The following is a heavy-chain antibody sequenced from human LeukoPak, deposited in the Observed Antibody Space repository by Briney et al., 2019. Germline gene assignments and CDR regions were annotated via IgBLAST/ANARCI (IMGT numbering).Heavy chain of an antibody. CDR2: ISGSGGST. Sequence: PGGSLRLSCAASGFTFSSYAMSWVRQAPGKGLEWVSAISGSGGSTYYADSVKGRFTISRDNSKNTLYLQMNSLRAEDTAVYYCAKDLVELAADWKSHYFDYWGQGTLVTVSS. J-gene: IGHJ4*02. V-gene: IGHV3-23*01. D-gene: IGHD6-13*01. CDR3: AKDLVELAADWKSHYFDY. CDR1: GFTFSSYA.